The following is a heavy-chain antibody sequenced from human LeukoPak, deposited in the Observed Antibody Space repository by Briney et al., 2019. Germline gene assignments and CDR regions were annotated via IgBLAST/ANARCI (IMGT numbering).Heavy chain of an antibody. CDR2: IKHDGSEK. J-gene: IGHJ4*02. CDR3: ARGGGNFDY. V-gene: IGHV3-7*04. CDR1: RFTFSSYW. D-gene: IGHD1-26*01. Sequence: GGSLRLSCAASRFTFSSYWMSLVRQAPGKGLEWVANIKHDGSEKYYVDSVKGRFTISRDNAKNSLYLQMNSLRAEDTAVYYCARGGGNFDYWGQGTLVTVSS.